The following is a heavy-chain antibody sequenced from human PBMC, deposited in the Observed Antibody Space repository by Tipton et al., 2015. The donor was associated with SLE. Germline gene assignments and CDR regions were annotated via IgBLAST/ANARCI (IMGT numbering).Heavy chain of an antibody. V-gene: IGHV3-21*01. CDR3: ARERIAARLDY. CDR1: GFTFSSYS. J-gene: IGHJ4*02. D-gene: IGHD6-6*01. Sequence: GSLRLSCAASGFTFSSYSLNWVRQAPGKGLEWVSSISSSSSYIYYADSVKGRFTISRDNAKNSLYLQMNSLRAEDTAVYYCARERIAARLDYWGQGTLVTVSS. CDR2: ISSSSSYI.